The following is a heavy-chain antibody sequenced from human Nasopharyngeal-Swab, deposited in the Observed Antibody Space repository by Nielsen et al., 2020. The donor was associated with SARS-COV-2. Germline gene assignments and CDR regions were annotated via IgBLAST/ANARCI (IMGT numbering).Heavy chain of an antibody. CDR3: ARHRFGIVVADSDY. J-gene: IGHJ4*02. V-gene: IGHV3-21*01. CDR2: ISSSSSYI. D-gene: IGHD6-19*01. Sequence: WIRQPPGKGLEWVSSISSSSSYIYYADSVKGRFTISRDNAKNSLYLQMNSLRAEDTAVYYCARHRFGIVVADSDYWGQGTLVTVSS.